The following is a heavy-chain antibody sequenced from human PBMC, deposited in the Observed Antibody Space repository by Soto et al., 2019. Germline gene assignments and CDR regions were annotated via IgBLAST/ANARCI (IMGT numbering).Heavy chain of an antibody. V-gene: IGHV3-30*04. D-gene: IGHD6-19*01. CDR3: AKDSSIDF. CDR1: GFNFSSYA. CDR2: ISYDGSNK. J-gene: IGHJ4*02. Sequence: PGGSVRLSCAASGFNFSSYAMHWVRQAPGKGLEWVAVISYDGSNKYYADSVKGRFTISRDNSKNTLYLQMNSLRAEDTAVYYCAKDSSIDFWGQGTLVTVSS.